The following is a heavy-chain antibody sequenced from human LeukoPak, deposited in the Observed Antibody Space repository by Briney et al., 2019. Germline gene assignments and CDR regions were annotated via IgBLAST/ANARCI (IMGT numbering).Heavy chain of an antibody. Sequence: PGGSLRLSCAASGCTFSSYAMSWVRQAPGKGLEWVSAISGSGGSTYYADSVKGRFTISRDNSKNTLYLQMNSLRAEDTAVYYCAKEGDSSGYLPYYFDYWGQGTLVTVSS. V-gene: IGHV3-23*01. J-gene: IGHJ4*02. D-gene: IGHD3-22*01. CDR2: ISGSGGST. CDR3: AKEGDSSGYLPYYFDY. CDR1: GCTFSSYA.